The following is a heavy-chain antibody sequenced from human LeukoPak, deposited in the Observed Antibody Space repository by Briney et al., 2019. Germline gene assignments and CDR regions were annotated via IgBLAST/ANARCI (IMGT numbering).Heavy chain of an antibody. CDR1: GGSISSYY. CDR3: ARDAHDYGDYQEVNAFDI. CDR2: IYYSGST. Sequence: SETLSLTCTVSGGSISSYYWSWIRQPPGKGLEWLGYIYYSGSTNYNPSLKSRVTISVDTSKNQFFLKLSSVTAADTAVYYCARDAHDYGDYQEVNAFDIWGQGTMVTVSS. V-gene: IGHV4-59*01. D-gene: IGHD4-17*01. J-gene: IGHJ3*02.